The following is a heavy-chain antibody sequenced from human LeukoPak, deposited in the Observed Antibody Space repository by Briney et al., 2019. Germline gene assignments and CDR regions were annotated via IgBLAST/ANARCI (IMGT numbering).Heavy chain of an antibody. CDR1: GGSISSSSYY. V-gene: IGHV4-39*01. D-gene: IGHD3-10*01. J-gene: IGHJ4*02. CDR2: IYYSGST. CDR3: ARILMTCYYGSGSYSLDYFDY. Sequence: SETLSLTCTVSGGSISSSSYYWGWIRQPPGKGLEWIGSIYYSGSTYYNPSLKSRVTISVDTSKNQFSLKLSSVTAADTAVYYCARILMTCYYGSGSYSLDYFDYWGQGTLVTVSS.